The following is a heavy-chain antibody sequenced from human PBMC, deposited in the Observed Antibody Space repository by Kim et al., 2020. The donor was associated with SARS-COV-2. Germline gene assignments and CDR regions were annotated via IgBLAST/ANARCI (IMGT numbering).Heavy chain of an antibody. J-gene: IGHJ1*01. CDR1: GFTFINYG. Sequence: GGSLRLSCAASGFTFINYGMHWVRQAPGKGLEWVAGIWYDGTNEDYVASVKGRFTISRDNSKDRLYVQMNSLRVEDTAVYYCARDPRTFSGYFDRWGQGTLVTVSS. CDR3: ARDPRTFSGYFDR. V-gene: IGHV3-33*01. CDR2: IWYDGTNE. D-gene: IGHD3-9*01.